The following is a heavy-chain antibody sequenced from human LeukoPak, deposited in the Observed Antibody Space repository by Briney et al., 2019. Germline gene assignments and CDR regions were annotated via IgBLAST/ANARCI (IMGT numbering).Heavy chain of an antibody. CDR3: ARDRGASIAAARDDY. V-gene: IGHV3-11*05. J-gene: IGHJ4*02. CDR1: GFTFSDYY. D-gene: IGHD6-13*01. CDR2: ISSSSSYT. Sequence: GGSLRLSCAASGFTFSDYYMIWIRQAPGKGLEWVSYISSSSSYTNYADSVKGRFTISRDNAKNSLYLQMNSLRAEDTAVYYCARDRGASIAAARDDYWGQGTLVTVSS.